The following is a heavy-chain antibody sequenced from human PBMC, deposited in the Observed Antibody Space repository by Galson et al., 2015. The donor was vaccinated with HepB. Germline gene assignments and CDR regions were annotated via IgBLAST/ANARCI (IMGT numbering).Heavy chain of an antibody. CDR2: ISSSSSAI. D-gene: IGHD3-16*01. J-gene: IGHJ1*01. CDR1: GFTFSSYS. CDR3: ARDGGRTQQYFQH. V-gene: IGHV3-48*01. Sequence: SLRLSCAASGFTFSSYSMNWVRQAPGKGLEWVSYISSSSSAIYYADSVKGRFTISRDNAKNSLYLQMNSLRAEDTAVYYCARDGGRTQQYFQHWGQGTLVTVSS.